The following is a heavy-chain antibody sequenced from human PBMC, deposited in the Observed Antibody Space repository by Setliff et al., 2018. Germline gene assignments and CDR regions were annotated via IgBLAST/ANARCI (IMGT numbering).Heavy chain of an antibody. CDR3: ARVRDCSGGICHRGFHHYMDV. D-gene: IGHD2-15*01. V-gene: IGHV1-69*13. CDR2: IIPMFGTT. J-gene: IGHJ6*03. Sequence: SVKVSCKASGGTFSTYAINWVRQAPGQGLEWMGGIIPMFGTTSYARKFQGRVTITADESTITAYMELSSLRSEDTAVYYCARVRDCSGGICHRGFHHYMDVWGKGTTVTVSS. CDR1: GGTFSTYA.